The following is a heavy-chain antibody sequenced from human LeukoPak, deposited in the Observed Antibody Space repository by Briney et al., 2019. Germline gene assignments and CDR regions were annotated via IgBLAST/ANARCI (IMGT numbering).Heavy chain of an antibody. CDR1: GYTFSSYD. CDR2: MNPNSGNT. D-gene: IGHD3-3*01. CDR3: AIGPSRPYYDFWSGYYFNY. J-gene: IGHJ4*02. V-gene: IGHV1-8*03. Sequence: ASVKVSCKASGYTFSSYDINWVRQATGQGLEWVGWMNPNSGNTGYAQKFQGRVTITRNTSISTAYMELSSLRSEDTAVYYCAIGPSRPYYDFWSGYYFNYWGQGTLVTVSS.